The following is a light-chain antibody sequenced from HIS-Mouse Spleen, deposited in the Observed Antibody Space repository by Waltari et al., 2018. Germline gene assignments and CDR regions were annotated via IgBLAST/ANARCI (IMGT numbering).Light chain of an antibody. CDR3: QVWDSSSDHVV. Sequence: SYVLTQPPSVSVAPGKTARITCGGNNIGSESVHWYQQKPGQAPVLVVYDDSDWPSGIPERFSGSNSGNTATLTISRVEAGDEADYYCQVWDSSSDHVVFGGGTKLTVL. CDR1: NIGSES. J-gene: IGLJ2*01. CDR2: DDS. V-gene: IGLV3-21*03.